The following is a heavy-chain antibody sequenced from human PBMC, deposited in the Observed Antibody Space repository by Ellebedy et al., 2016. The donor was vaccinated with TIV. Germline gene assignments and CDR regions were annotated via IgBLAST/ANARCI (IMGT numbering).Heavy chain of an antibody. Sequence: SETLSLXXAVYGGSFSGYYWSWIRQPPGKGLKWIGEINHSGSTNYNPSLKSRVTISVDTSKNQFSLKLSSVTAADTAVYYCARGGLLRITMVRGVNSNWFDPWGQGTLVTVSS. J-gene: IGHJ5*02. CDR2: INHSGST. CDR1: GGSFSGYY. CDR3: ARGGLLRITMVRGVNSNWFDP. D-gene: IGHD3-10*01. V-gene: IGHV4-34*01.